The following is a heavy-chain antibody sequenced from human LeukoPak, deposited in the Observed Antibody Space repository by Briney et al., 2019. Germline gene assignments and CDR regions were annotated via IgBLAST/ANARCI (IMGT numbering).Heavy chain of an antibody. V-gene: IGHV4-59*01. D-gene: IGHD2/OR15-2a*01. CDR3: ARENIDDAFDI. CDR2: IYYSGST. CDR1: GGSISSYY. J-gene: IGHJ3*02. Sequence: KTSETLSLTCTVSGGSISSYYWSWIRQPPGKGLEWIGYIYYSGSTNYNPSLKSRVTISVDTSKNQFSLKLSSVTAANTAVYYCARENIDDAFDIWGQGTMVTVSS.